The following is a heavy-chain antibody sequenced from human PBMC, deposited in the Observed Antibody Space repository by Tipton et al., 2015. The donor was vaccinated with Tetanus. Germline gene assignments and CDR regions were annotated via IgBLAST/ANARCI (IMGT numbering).Heavy chain of an antibody. Sequence: GEALGNGDYYWSWIRQPPGKGLESIGYIYYSGSTYYNPSLKSRVTISVDTSKNQFSLRLSSVTAADTAVYYCARDHGITWGGMGYYHGMDVWGQGTTVTVSS. CDR3: ARDHGITWGGMGYYHGMDV. D-gene: IGHD3-16*01. CDR2: IYYSGST. V-gene: IGHV4-30-4*01. CDR1: GEALGNGDYY. J-gene: IGHJ6*02.